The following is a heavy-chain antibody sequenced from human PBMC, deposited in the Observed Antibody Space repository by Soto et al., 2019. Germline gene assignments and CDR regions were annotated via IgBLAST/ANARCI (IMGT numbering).Heavy chain of an antibody. CDR3: ARHEEDRFLDH. Sequence: GASVKVSCKASGYTFTSYYMHWVRQAPGQGLEWMGIINPSGGSTSYAQKFQGRVTMTRDTSTSTVYMELSSLRSEDTATYYCARHEEDRFLDHWGQGTQVTVSS. J-gene: IGHJ4*02. D-gene: IGHD3-22*01. CDR1: GYTFTSYY. CDR2: INPSGGST. V-gene: IGHV1-46*01.